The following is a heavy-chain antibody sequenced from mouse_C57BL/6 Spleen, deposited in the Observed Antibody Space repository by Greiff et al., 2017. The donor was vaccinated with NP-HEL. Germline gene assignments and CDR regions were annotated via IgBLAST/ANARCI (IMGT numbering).Heavy chain of an antibody. J-gene: IGHJ1*03. Sequence: VQLQQSGAELVMPGASVKLSCKASGYTFTSYWMHWVKQRPGQGLEWIGEIDPSDSYTNYNQKFKGKSTLTVDKSSSTAYMQLSSLPSVDSAVYYWARRGLWLRGYLDVWGTRTTVTVSS. D-gene: IGHD2-2*01. V-gene: IGHV1-69*01. CDR1: GYTFTSYW. CDR2: IDPSDSYT. CDR3: ARRGLWLRGYLDV.